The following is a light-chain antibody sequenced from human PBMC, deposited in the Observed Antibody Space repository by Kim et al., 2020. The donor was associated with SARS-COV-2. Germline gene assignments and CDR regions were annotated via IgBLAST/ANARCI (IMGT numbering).Light chain of an antibody. CDR1: QSTSSG. Sequence: ASVGDRVTITCRASQSTSSGLAWYQQKPGKTPKLLIYDTSNLESGVPSRFSGSGSGTEFTLTISSLQPDDLATYYCQQYNNYLWTFGQGTKVEIK. V-gene: IGKV1-5*01. CDR2: DTS. CDR3: QQYNNYLWT. J-gene: IGKJ1*01.